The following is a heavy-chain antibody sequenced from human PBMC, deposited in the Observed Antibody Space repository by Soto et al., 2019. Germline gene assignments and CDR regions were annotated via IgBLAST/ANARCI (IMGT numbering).Heavy chain of an antibody. Sequence: GGSLRLSCAASGFTFSSYGMHWVRQAPGKGLEWVAVISYDGSNKYYADSVKGRFTISRDNSKNTLYLQMNSLRAEDTAVYYCARESQARYFDWLQRPHAFDVWGQGTMVTLSS. J-gene: IGHJ3*01. CDR1: GFTFSSYG. CDR3: ARESQARYFDWLQRPHAFDV. CDR2: ISYDGSNK. D-gene: IGHD3-9*01. V-gene: IGHV3-30*03.